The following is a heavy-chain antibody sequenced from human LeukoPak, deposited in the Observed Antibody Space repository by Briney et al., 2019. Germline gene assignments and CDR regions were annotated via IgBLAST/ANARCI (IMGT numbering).Heavy chain of an antibody. CDR1: GGSIGSGYY. CDR2: INHSGST. J-gene: IGHJ4*02. D-gene: IGHD5-18*01. V-gene: IGHV4-34*01. Sequence: SETLSLTCAVSGGSIGSGYYWSWIRQPPVKGLEWIGEINHSGSTNYNPSLKSRVTISVDTSKNQFSLKLSSVTAADTAVYYCARGYSYLDYWGQGTLVTVSS. CDR3: ARGYSYLDY.